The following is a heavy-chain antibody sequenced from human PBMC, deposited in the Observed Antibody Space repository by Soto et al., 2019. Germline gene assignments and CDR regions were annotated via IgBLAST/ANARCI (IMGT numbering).Heavy chain of an antibody. CDR3: AGGLSGDKVDQ. CDR1: GVSISDDNYY. Sequence: QVQLQESGPGLVKPSQTLSLTCTVSGVSISDDNYYWSWIRQPPGKDLEWIGHIYNRGNTYNNPSLRSRLTISLDTYKSPFSLNLNSVTAADTAVYYCAGGLSGDKVDQWGQGTLVTVSS. D-gene: IGHD2-21*01. V-gene: IGHV4-30-4*01. CDR2: IYNRGNT. J-gene: IGHJ4*02.